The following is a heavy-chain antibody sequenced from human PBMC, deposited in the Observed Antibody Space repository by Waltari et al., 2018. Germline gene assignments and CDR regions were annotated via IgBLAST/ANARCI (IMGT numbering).Heavy chain of an antibody. CDR1: GGSVSGYY. V-gene: IGHV4-34*01. J-gene: IGHJ2*01. CDR3: ARHFNRIWYFDL. D-gene: IGHD3-3*02. Sequence: QVQLQQWGAGLLKPSETLSLPGAVYGGSVSGYYWSWRRQPTGKGREWIGEINHSGSTHYNPSLKCRVTISVDTSKNQFSLKLSSVTAADTAVYYCARHFNRIWYFDLWGRGTLVTVSS. CDR2: INHSGST.